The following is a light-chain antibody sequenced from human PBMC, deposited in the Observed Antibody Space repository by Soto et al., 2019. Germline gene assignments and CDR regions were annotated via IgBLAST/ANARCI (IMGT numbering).Light chain of an antibody. CDR1: SSDVGGYYY. J-gene: IGLJ1*01. V-gene: IGLV2-14*01. CDR3: SSYTSSNTFYV. Sequence: QSVLTQPASVSGSPGQSITISCTGTSSDVGGYYYVSWYQHHPGKAPKLMIYQVSNRPSGVSNRFSGSKSGNTASLTISGLQAEDEADYYCSSYTSSNTFYVVGTGTKVTVL. CDR2: QVS.